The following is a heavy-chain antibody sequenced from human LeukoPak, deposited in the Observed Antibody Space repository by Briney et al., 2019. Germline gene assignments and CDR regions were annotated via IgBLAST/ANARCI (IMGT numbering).Heavy chain of an antibody. Sequence: GGSLRLSCAASGFTFSSYAMSWVRQAPGKGLEWVSSISSSSSYIYYADSVKGRFTISRDNAKNSLYLQMNSLRAEDTAVYYCARGGDSSGFYPSPHFDYWGQGTLVTVSS. D-gene: IGHD3-22*01. V-gene: IGHV3-21*01. J-gene: IGHJ4*02. CDR2: ISSSSSYI. CDR3: ARGGDSSGFYPSPHFDY. CDR1: GFTFSSYA.